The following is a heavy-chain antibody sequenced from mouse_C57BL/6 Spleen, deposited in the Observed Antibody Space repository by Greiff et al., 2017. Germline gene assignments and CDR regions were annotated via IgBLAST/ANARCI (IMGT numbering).Heavy chain of an antibody. CDR1: GYTFTDYE. J-gene: IGHJ3*01. V-gene: IGHV1-15*01. Sequence: QVQLQQSGAELVRPGASVTLSCKASGYTFTDYEMHWVKQTPVHGLEWIGAIDPETGGTAYNQKFKGKAILTADKSSSTAYMELRSLTSEDSAVYYCTRASDYDGWFAYWGQGTLVTVSA. CDR2: IDPETGGT. CDR3: TRASDYDGWFAY. D-gene: IGHD2-4*01.